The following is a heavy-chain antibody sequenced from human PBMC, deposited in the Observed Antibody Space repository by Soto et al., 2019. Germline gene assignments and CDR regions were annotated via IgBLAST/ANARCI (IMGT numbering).Heavy chain of an antibody. CDR2: VYYRGSST. J-gene: IGHJ4*02. CDR3: ARDREHPHGRAFTY. CDR1: GGSLSAYF. Sequence: PSETLSLTCAVFGGSLSAYFWSWFRRPPGKGLEWIGHVYYRGSSTTYNPSLKRLDTISLETSKNQVSLILTSVTAAATAAFFCARDREHPHGRAFTYWGRGAQVTVSS. V-gene: IGHV4-59*01.